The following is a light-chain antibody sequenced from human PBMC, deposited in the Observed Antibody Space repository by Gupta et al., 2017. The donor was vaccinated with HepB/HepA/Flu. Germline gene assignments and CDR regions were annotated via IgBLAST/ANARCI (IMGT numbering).Light chain of an antibody. CDR3: QQSYGAPT. V-gene: IGKV1-39*01. CDR1: QSISIY. J-gene: IGKJ4*01. CDR2: AAS. Sequence: DIQITQSPSSLSASVGDRLTITCRASQSISIYLSWYQQKPGKAPNLLIYAASNLQSGVPSRFSGSGSGTDFTLTISSLQPEDFATYYCQQSYGAPTFGGGTKVEIK.